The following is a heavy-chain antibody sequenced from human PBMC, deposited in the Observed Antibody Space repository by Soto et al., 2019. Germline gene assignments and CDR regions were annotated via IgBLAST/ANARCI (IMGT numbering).Heavy chain of an antibody. CDR3: ARLDYDFWSGSPFSWFDP. V-gene: IGHV4-39*01. D-gene: IGHD3-3*01. CDR1: GGSISSSSYY. CDR2: IYYSGST. Sequence: PSETLSLTCTVSGGSISSSSYYWGWIRQPPGKGLEWIGSIYYSGSTYYNPSLKSRVTISVDTSKNQFSLKLSSVTAADTAVYYCARLDYDFWSGSPFSWFDPWGQETLVTVSS. J-gene: IGHJ5*02.